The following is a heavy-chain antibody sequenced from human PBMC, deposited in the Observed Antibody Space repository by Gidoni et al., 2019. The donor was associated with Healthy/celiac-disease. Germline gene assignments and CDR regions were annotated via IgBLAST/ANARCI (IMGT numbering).Heavy chain of an antibody. CDR3: ARAGILTGYVTLDY. CDR1: GYTYTSYY. J-gene: IGHJ4*02. V-gene: IGHV1-46*01. Sequence: QVQLVQSGAEAKKPGASVKVSCMASGYTYTSYYMHWVRQAPGQGLEWMGIINPSGGSTSYEKKFQGRITMTRNTSTSTVYMELSSLRSEDTAVYYCARAGILTGYVTLDYWGQGTLVTVSS. D-gene: IGHD3-9*01. CDR2: INPSGGST.